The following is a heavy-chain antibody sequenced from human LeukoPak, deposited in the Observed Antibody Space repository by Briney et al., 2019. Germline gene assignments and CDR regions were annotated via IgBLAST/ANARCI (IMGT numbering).Heavy chain of an antibody. D-gene: IGHD3-16*01. Sequence: SETLSLTCSVSGGSISDYFWGWIRQPPGKGLEWIWHVYYIGKPTCSPSLESRVSILVGTSKNHFSLELISVTAADTAVYYCARRFRTGGDLHHDAYDVWGQGTVVTVSS. J-gene: IGHJ3*01. CDR1: GGSISDYF. CDR3: ARRFRTGGDLHHDAYDV. CDR2: VYYIGKP. V-gene: IGHV4-59*12.